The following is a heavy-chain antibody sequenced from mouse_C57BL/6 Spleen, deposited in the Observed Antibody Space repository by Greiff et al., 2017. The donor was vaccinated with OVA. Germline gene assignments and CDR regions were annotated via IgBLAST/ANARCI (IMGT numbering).Heavy chain of an antibody. CDR3: TRYFMDY. J-gene: IGHJ4*01. V-gene: IGHV1-15*01. Sequence: QVQLQQSGAELVRPGASVTLSCKASGYTFTDYEMHWVKQTPVHGLEWIGAIDPETGGTAYTQKFKGKAILTADKSSSTAYMELRSLTSEDSAVYYCTRYFMDYWGQGTSVTVSS. CDR1: GYTFTDYE. CDR2: IDPETGGT.